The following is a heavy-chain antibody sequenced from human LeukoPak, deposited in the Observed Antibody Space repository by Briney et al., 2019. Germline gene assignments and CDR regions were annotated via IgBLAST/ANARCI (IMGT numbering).Heavy chain of an antibody. CDR1: GGSFSTYY. CDR2: INHSGST. V-gene: IGHV4-34*01. Sequence: SETLSLTCAVYGGSFSTYYWSWIRQPPGKGLEWIGEINHSGSTNYNPSLKSRVTISVDTSKNQFSLKLSPVTAADTALYYCARKELEYSYGSLDYWGQGTLVTVSS. D-gene: IGHD5-18*01. CDR3: ARKELEYSYGSLDY. J-gene: IGHJ4*02.